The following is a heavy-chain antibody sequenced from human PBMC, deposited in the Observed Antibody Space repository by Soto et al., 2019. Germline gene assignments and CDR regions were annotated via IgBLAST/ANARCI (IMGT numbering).Heavy chain of an antibody. D-gene: IGHD6-13*01. CDR1: GFTFGDYY. Sequence: QVQLVESGGGLVKPGGSLRLSCAASGFTFGDYYMSWIRQAPGKGLEWVSYISSSGSSTYYVDSVRGRFTISRDNAKNSLYLQMDSLEGEDTDVYYCARAAAARGAAWYWGQGPLVTVSS. CDR3: ARAAAARGAAWY. CDR2: ISSSGSST. J-gene: IGHJ4*02. V-gene: IGHV3-11*01.